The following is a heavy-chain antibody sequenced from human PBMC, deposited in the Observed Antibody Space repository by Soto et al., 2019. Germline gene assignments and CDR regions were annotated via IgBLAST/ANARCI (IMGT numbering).Heavy chain of an antibody. CDR1: GGSISSGGYS. CDR3: AGGGGLGAVAVDY. V-gene: IGHV4-30-2*01. Sequence: QLQLQESGSGLVKPSQTLSLTCAVSGGSISSGGYSWGWIRQPPGKGLEWIGYIYHSGSPYYNPSLKKRVAISVDRSKNQFSLKLSSVTAADTAVYYCAGGGGLGAVAVDYWGQGTLVTVSS. CDR2: IYHSGSP. D-gene: IGHD6-19*01. J-gene: IGHJ4*02.